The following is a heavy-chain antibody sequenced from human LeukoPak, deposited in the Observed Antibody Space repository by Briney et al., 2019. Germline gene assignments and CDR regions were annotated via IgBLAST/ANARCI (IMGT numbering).Heavy chain of an antibody. J-gene: IGHJ4*02. V-gene: IGHV3-23*01. Sequence: GGSLRLSCAASGFTFSSYAMSWVRQAPGWGLEWVSSISGSGGSTYYADSVKGRFTISRDNSKNTLYLQINSLRAEDTAVYFCANEVRPNDYWGQGTLVTVSS. D-gene: IGHD1-1*01. CDR1: GFTFSSYA. CDR3: ANEVRPNDY. CDR2: ISGSGGST.